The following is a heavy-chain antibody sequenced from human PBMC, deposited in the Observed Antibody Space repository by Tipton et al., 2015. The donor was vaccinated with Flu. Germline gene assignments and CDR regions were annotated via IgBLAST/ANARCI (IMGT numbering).Heavy chain of an antibody. Sequence: TLSLTCIVSGGSIDSGGYYWTWIRQFPGKGLEWIGHMSYAGSAYHNPSLKGRLTISVDTSNNQFSLKLTSVTAADTAMFYCARGLGEYDTSGNYGLDVWGQGTTVTVSS. D-gene: IGHD3-22*01. CDR2: MSYAGSA. CDR3: ARGLGEYDTSGNYGLDV. V-gene: IGHV4-31*03. CDR1: GGSIDSGGYY. J-gene: IGHJ6*02.